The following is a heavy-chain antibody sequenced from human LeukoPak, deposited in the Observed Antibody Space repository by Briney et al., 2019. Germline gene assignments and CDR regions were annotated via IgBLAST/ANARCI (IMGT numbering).Heavy chain of an antibody. CDR1: GYSLSSGYY. D-gene: IGHD4-17*01. Sequence: SETLSLTCTVSGYSLSSGYYWGWIRQPPGKGLEWIGSIYHSGSTYYNPSLKSRVTISVDTSKNQFSLKLSSVTAADTAVYYCARSLYGDYWFDPWGQGTLVTVSS. V-gene: IGHV4-38-2*02. J-gene: IGHJ5*02. CDR2: IYHSGST. CDR3: ARSLYGDYWFDP.